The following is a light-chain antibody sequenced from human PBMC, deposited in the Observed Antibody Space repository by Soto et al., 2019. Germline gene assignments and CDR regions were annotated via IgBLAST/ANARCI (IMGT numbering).Light chain of an antibody. CDR2: DAS. V-gene: IGKV3-11*01. J-gene: IGKJ4*01. Sequence: EILLTQSPLTLSLSPGERAILSCRASQSVSTFFAWYQQKPGQAPRLLIYDASKRATGIPARFSGSGSGTDFTLTISSLEPEDFAVYYCQHRFNWPLTFGGGTTVELK. CDR1: QSVSTF. CDR3: QHRFNWPLT.